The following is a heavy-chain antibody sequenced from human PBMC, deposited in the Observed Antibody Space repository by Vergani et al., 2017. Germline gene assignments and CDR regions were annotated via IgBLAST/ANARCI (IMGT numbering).Heavy chain of an antibody. D-gene: IGHD6-19*01. CDR1: GGSISSYY. CDR3: ARERGDSSGWHHYYYYYMDV. J-gene: IGHJ6*03. Sequence: QVQLQESGPGLVKPSETLSLTCTVSGGSISSYYWSWIRQPAGKGLEWIGRIYTSGSTNYNPSLKSRVTMSVDTSKNQFSLKLSSVTAADTAVYYCARERGDSSGWHHYYYYYMDVWGKGTTVTVSS. CDR2: IYTSGST. V-gene: IGHV4-4*07.